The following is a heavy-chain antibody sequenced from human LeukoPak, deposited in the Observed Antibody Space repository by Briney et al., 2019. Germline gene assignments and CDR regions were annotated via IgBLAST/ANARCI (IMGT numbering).Heavy chain of an antibody. D-gene: IGHD5-18*01. CDR1: GGSISSSSYY. CDR3: ARESWGYSYGHYYYYYMDV. CDR2: IYYSGST. Sequence: PSETLSLTCTVSGGSISSSSYYWGWIRQPPGKGLEWIGSIYYSGSTYYNPSLKSRVTISVDTSKNQFSLKLSSVTAADTAVYYCARESWGYSYGHYYYYYMDVWGKGTTVTVSS. V-gene: IGHV4-39*07. J-gene: IGHJ6*03.